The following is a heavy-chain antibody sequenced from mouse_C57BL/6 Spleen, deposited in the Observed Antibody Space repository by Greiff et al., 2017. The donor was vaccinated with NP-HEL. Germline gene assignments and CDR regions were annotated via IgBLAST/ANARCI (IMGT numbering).Heavy chain of an antibody. D-gene: IGHD1-1*01. J-gene: IGHJ2*01. Sequence: QVHVKQSGAELVKPGASVKMSCKASGYTFTSYWITWVKQRPGQGLEWIGDIYPGSGSTNYNEKFKSKATLTVDTSSSTAYMQLSSLTSEDSAVYYCARTDYGSPYFDYWGQGTTLTVSS. V-gene: IGHV1-55*01. CDR3: ARTDYGSPYFDY. CDR2: IYPGSGST. CDR1: GYTFTSYW.